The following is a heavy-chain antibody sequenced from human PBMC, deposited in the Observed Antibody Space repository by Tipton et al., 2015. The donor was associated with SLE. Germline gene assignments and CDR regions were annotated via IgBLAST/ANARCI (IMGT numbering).Heavy chain of an antibody. V-gene: IGHV4-39*01. CDR2: IYYSGST. D-gene: IGHD3-3*01. Sequence: TLSLTCTVSGGSISSSSYYWGWIRQPPGKGLEWIGSIYYSGSTYYNPSLKSRVTISVDTSKNQFSLKLSSVTAAGTAVYYCASTPMAIFGVVGDYWGQGTLVTVSS. CDR1: GGSISSSSYY. J-gene: IGHJ4*02. CDR3: ASTPMAIFGVVGDY.